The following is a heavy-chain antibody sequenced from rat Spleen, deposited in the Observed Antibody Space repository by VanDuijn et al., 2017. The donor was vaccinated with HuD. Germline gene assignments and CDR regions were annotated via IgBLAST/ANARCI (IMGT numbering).Heavy chain of an antibody. D-gene: IGHD1-10*01. V-gene: IGHV5-31*01. CDR2: IAHIGGSRT. Sequence: EVQLVETGGGLVQPGRSLKLSCVASGFTFSRYWMTWIRQAPGKGLEWVATIAHIGGSRTYYPDSVKGRFTISRDNAKSSLYLQMNSLKSEDTATYYCARNNNHFDYWGQGVMVTVSS. J-gene: IGHJ2*01. CDR1: GFTFSRYW. CDR3: ARNNNHFDY.